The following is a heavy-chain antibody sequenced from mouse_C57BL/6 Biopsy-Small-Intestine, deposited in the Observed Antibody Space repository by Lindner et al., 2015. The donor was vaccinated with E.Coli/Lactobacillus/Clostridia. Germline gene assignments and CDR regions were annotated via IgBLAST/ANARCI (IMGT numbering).Heavy chain of an antibody. CDR3: GRGVLGWDGNFDV. D-gene: IGHD4-1*01. Sequence: VQLQESGPRAGEGLGPSVKISCKASGYSFSNSWMNWLKQRPGKGLEWIGRIYPGDGHTNYNGKFKGKATLTADKSSSTAYMQLSSLTSEDSAVYFCGRGVLGWDGNFDVWGTGTTVTVSS. J-gene: IGHJ1*03. V-gene: IGHV1-82*01. CDR1: GYSFSNSW. CDR2: IYPGDGHT.